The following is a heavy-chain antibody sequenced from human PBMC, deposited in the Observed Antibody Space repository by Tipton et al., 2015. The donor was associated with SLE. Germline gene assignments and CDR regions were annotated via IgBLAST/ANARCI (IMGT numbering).Heavy chain of an antibody. J-gene: IGHJ1*01. V-gene: IGHV3-7*05. CDR2: IKQDGSEK. Sequence: SLRLSCAASGFTFSGYWMSWVRQAPGKGLEWVANIKQDGSEKYYVDSVKGRFTISRDNAKNSLYLQMNSLRAEDTAVYYCARERTHDWWFLGWGQGTLVTVSS. CDR1: GFTFSGYW. CDR3: ARERTHDWWFLG. D-gene: IGHD2-15*01.